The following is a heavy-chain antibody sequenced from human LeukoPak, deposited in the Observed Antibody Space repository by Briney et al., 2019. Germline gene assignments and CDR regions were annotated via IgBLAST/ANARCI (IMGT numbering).Heavy chain of an antibody. CDR1: GFTFTSYA. V-gene: IGHV3-23*01. D-gene: IGHD2-21*01. J-gene: IGHJ6*03. CDR2: IGDSGVTT. Sequence: GGSLRLSCAAAGFTFTSYAMNWASHSPGEGRELVSSIGDSGVTTHYAASVRCRFTISRDNSRSTLYLQMDSLRAEDTAVYYCAKRCCLVSPSYFYYYYLDFWGRGTTVTVSS. CDR3: AKRCCLVSPSYFYYYYLDF.